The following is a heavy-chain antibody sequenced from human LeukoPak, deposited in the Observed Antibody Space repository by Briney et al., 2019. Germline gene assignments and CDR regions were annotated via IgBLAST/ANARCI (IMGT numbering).Heavy chain of an antibody. V-gene: IGHV1-2*06. CDR2: INPNSGGT. D-gene: IGHD3-22*01. Sequence: ASVKVSCKASGYTFTGYYMHWVRQAPGQGLEWMGRINPNSGGTNYAQKFQGRVTMTRDTSISTAYMELSRLRSDDTAVYYCARTYYYGSGGYHDYWGQGTLVTVSS. J-gene: IGHJ4*02. CDR1: GYTFTGYY. CDR3: ARTYYYGSGGYHDY.